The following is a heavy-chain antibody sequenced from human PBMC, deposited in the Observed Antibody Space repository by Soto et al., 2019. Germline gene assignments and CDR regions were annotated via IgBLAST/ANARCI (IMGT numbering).Heavy chain of an antibody. J-gene: IGHJ4*02. CDR3: AKDXQXXRDYFHY. Sequence: EVKLLESGGGLVQPGGSLRLSCGVSGFTVTSNGVSWVRQXPGKGLEWVSAISPNGQGIWYADSVKGRFTISRDISRNTVFLQMDSLRAEDTAVYYCAKDXQXXRDYFHYWGQGTLVTVSS. CDR1: GFTVTSNG. CDR2: ISPNGQGI. V-gene: IGHV3-23*01.